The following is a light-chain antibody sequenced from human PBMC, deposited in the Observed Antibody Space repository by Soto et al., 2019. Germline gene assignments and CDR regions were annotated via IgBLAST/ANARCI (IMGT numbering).Light chain of an antibody. J-gene: IGLJ1*01. Sequence: QSALTQPASVCGSPGESITISCTGTSSDFGGYNYVSWYQQHPGKAPKLMIYDVSNRPSGVSNRFSGSKSGNTASLTISGLQAEDEADYYCSSYTSSSTLYVFGTGTKVTVL. V-gene: IGLV2-14*01. CDR1: SSDFGGYNY. CDR2: DVS. CDR3: SSYTSSSTLYV.